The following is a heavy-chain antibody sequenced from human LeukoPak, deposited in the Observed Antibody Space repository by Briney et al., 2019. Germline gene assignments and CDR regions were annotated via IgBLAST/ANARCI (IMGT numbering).Heavy chain of an antibody. CDR2: IFSGGST. D-gene: IGHD5-18*01. CDR3: ARDTAMATTGAFDI. V-gene: IGHV3-53*01. J-gene: IGHJ3*02. Sequence: SFIFSGGSTYSSHSVNGRFTISRDKSKNTLYLQMNSLRAEDTAVYYCARDTAMATTGAFDIWGQGTMVTVSS.